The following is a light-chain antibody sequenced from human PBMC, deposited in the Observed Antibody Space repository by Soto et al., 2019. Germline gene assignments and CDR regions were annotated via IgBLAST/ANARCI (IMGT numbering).Light chain of an antibody. CDR3: LQTLQLPYT. J-gene: IGKJ2*01. CDR1: QSLLHSNGKTY. CDR2: EVS. V-gene: IGKV2D-29*01. Sequence: DIVMTQTPLSLSVTPGQSASISCKSRQSLLHSNGKTYLYWYLQKPGQPPHLLINEVSNRFSGVPDRFSGSGSGTDFTLKISRVEAEDVGLYYCLQTLQLPYTFGQGTKLEIK.